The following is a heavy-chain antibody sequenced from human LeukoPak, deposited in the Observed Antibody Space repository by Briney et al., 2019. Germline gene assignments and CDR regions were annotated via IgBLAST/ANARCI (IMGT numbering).Heavy chain of an antibody. CDR1: GYTFTGYY. Sequence: ASVKVSCKASGYTFTGYYMHWVRQAPGQGLEWMGRIIPILGIANYAQKFQGRVTITADKSTSTAYMELSSLRSEDTAVYYCAREGNRGMDVWGQGTTVTVSS. D-gene: IGHD2/OR15-2a*01. J-gene: IGHJ6*02. V-gene: IGHV1-69*04. CDR2: IIPILGIA. CDR3: AREGNRGMDV.